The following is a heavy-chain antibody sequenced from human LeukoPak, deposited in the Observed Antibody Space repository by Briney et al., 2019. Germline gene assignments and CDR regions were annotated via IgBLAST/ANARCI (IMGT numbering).Heavy chain of an antibody. J-gene: IGHJ4*02. D-gene: IGHD3-3*01. CDR2: IYYSGST. Sequence: SETLSLTCAVYGGSFSGYYWSWIRQPPGKGLEWIGHIYYSGSTNYNPSLKSRVTISVDTSKNQFSLKLSSVTAADTAVYYCARGGYYDFWSGYYPPPFDYWGQGTLVTVSS. CDR3: ARGGYYDFWSGYYPPPFDY. V-gene: IGHV4-59*01. CDR1: GGSFSGYY.